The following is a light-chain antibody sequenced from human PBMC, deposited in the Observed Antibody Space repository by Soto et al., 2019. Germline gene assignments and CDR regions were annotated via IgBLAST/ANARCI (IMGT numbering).Light chain of an antibody. CDR2: GAS. CDR3: QQYDRSPPFT. Sequence: ELVLTQYPGTLSLSPGERATLSCRASQSVSSSYLAWYQQKPGPAPRLLIYGASNRATSIPDRFSGSGSRTDFSLTMTRLGPQDFAVYFCQQYDRSPPFTLGPGTKGEIK. V-gene: IGKV3-20*01. CDR1: QSVSSSY. J-gene: IGKJ2*01.